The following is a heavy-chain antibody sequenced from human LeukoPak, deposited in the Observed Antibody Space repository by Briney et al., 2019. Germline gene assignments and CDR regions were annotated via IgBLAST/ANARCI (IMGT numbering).Heavy chain of an antibody. D-gene: IGHD2-15*01. Sequence: SETLSLTCTVSGGSISSYYWSWLRQPPGKGLEWIGYIYYSGSTNYNTSLKSRVTISVDPSKNQFSLKLSSVTAADTAVYYCARALFPGGTFDIWGQGTMVTVSS. CDR2: IYYSGST. V-gene: IGHV4-59*01. CDR3: ARALFPGGTFDI. J-gene: IGHJ3*02. CDR1: GGSISSYY.